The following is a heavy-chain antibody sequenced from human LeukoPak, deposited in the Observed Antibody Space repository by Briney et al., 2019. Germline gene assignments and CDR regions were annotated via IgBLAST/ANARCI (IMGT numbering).Heavy chain of an antibody. J-gene: IGHJ4*02. CDR3: AGDRNSDWYSPLDY. CDR2: ISGSGGST. Sequence: GGSLRLSCAASGFTFSSYAMSWVRQAPGKGLEWVSAISGSGGSTYYADSVKGRFTISRDNSKNTLYLQMDSLRAEDTAIYYCAGDRNSDWYSPLDYWGQGSQVTVSP. CDR1: GFTFSSYA. D-gene: IGHD6-19*01. V-gene: IGHV3-23*01.